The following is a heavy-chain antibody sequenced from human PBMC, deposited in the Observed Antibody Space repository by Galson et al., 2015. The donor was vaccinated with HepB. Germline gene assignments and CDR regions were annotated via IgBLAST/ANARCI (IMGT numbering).Heavy chain of an antibody. D-gene: IGHD6-13*01. V-gene: IGHV3-74*01. J-gene: IGHJ4*02. CDR3: VRDPYSSSWYDYWGQGALVTVSSGSYGDYFDY. CDR2: IAGDGSGT. CDR1: GFTFSSYW. Sequence: SLRLSCAASGFTFSSYWMHWVRQAPGKGLVWVSRIAGDGSGTAYAGSVEGRFTISRDNAKNTLYLQMNSLRVEDTAVYYCVRDPYSSSWYDYWGQGALVTVSSGSYGDYFDYWGQGTLVTVSS.